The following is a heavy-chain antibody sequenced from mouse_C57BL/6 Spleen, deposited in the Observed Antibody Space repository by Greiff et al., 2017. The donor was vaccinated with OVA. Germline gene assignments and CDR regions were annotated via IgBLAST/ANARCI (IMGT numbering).Heavy chain of an antibody. CDR2: ISDGGSYT. Sequence: EVKLVESGGGLVKPGGSLKLSCAASGFTFSSYAMSWVRQTPEKRLEWVATISDGGSYTYYPDNVKGRFTISRDNAKNNLYLQMSHLKSEDTAMYYCARRGAYDGYPFDYWGQGTTLTVSS. J-gene: IGHJ2*01. CDR1: GFTFSSYA. CDR3: ARRGAYDGYPFDY. V-gene: IGHV5-4*03. D-gene: IGHD2-3*01.